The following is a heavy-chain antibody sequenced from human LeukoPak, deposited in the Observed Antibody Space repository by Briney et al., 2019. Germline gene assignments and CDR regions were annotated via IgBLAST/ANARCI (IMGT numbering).Heavy chain of an antibody. CDR2: ISGSGGST. D-gene: IGHD2-21*02. CDR3: AKGRYCGGDCYPQWFDP. CDR1: GFTFSSYA. J-gene: IGHJ5*02. V-gene: IGHV3-23*01. Sequence: GGSLRLSCAASGFTFSSYAMSWVRQAPGKGLEWVSAISGSGGSTYYADSVKGRFTISRDNSKNTLYLQMNSLRAEDTAVYYCAKGRYCGGDCYPQWFDPWGQGTLVTVSS.